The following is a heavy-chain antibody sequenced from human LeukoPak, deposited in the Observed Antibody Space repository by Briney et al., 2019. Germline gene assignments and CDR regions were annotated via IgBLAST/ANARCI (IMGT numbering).Heavy chain of an antibody. D-gene: IGHD6-13*01. CDR1: GGSFSGYH. Sequence: SETLSLTCAVYGGSFSGYHWSWIRQPPGKGLEWIGEINHSGSTNYNPSLKSRVTISVDTSKNQFSLKLSSVTAADTAVYYCARTRRQPGGMDVWGKGTTVTVSS. CDR3: ARTRRQPGGMDV. V-gene: IGHV4-34*01. J-gene: IGHJ6*04. CDR2: INHSGST.